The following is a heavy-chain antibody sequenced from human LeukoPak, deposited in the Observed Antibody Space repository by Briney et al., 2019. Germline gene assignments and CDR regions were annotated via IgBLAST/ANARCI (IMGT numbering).Heavy chain of an antibody. Sequence: SSQTLSLTCTVSGGSNSSGDYYWSWIRQPPGKGLEWIGYIYYSGSTYYNPSLKSRVTISVDTSKNQFSLKLSSVTAADTAVYYCASSKEYQLLKNDYWGQGTLVTVSS. CDR3: ASSKEYQLLKNDY. CDR1: GGSNSSGDYY. J-gene: IGHJ4*02. V-gene: IGHV4-30-4*08. CDR2: IYYSGST. D-gene: IGHD2-2*01.